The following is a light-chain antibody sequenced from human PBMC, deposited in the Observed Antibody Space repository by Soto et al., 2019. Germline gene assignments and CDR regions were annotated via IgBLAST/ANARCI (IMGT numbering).Light chain of an antibody. V-gene: IGKV1D-8*01. CDR2: AAS. Sequence: VIWMTQSPSLLSASTGDRVTISCRMSQSISSYLAWYQQKPGKAPELLIYAASTLQSGVPSRFSGSGSGTDFTLTISCLQSEDFATYYCQRYYSFPPTFGQGTKLEIK. CDR3: QRYYSFPPT. CDR1: QSISSY. J-gene: IGKJ2*01.